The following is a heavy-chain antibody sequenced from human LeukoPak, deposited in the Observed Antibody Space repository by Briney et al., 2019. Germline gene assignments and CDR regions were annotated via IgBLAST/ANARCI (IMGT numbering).Heavy chain of an antibody. J-gene: IGHJ4*02. CDR2: INPNSGGT. Sequence: GASVKVSCKASGYTFTGYYMHWVRQAPGQGLEWMGWINPNSGGTNYAQTVQGRVTMTRDTAISTAYMELSRLRSDETAVYYCARSDQAKALTGYHIGFDYWGQRTLVTVSS. V-gene: IGHV1-2*02. CDR1: GYTFTGYY. CDR3: ARSDQAKALTGYHIGFDY. D-gene: IGHD3-9*01.